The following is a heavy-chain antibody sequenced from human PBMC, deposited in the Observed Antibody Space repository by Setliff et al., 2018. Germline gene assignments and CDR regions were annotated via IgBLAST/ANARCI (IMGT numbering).Heavy chain of an antibody. D-gene: IGHD3-22*01. Sequence: SYAASEFIFSENYIQWIRQAPGKGLDWVSCMSRRTTTTYSADSVKGRFTISRDNSKNTLSLQMNSLKTEDTAVYYYTRDRAKITMIVVVIGARQDWGQGTLVTVSS. J-gene: IGHJ4*02. CDR2: MSRRTTTT. CDR3: TRDRAKITMIVVVIGARQD. CDR1: EFIFSENY. V-gene: IGHV3-11*01.